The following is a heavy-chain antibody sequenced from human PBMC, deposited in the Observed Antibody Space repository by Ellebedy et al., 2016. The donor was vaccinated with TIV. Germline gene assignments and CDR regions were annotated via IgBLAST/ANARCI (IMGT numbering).Heavy chain of an antibody. CDR3: ANMAADSSSFGFGP. CDR2: ISGSGGST. D-gene: IGHD6-13*01. Sequence: GESLKISCAASGFTFSSYAMSWVRQAPGKGLEWVSAISGSGGSTYYADSVKGRFTISRDNSKNTLYLQMNSLRAEDTAVYYCANMAADSSSFGFGPWGQGTLVTVSS. J-gene: IGHJ5*02. CDR1: GFTFSSYA. V-gene: IGHV3-23*01.